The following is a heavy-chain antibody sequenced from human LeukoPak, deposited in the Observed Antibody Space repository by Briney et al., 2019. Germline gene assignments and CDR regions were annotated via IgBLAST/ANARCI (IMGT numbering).Heavy chain of an antibody. CDR1: GFTFSDYA. D-gene: IGHD3-3*01. J-gene: IGHJ4*02. CDR2: IGGSGGSA. Sequence: GGSLRLSCAASGFTFSDYAMSWVRQAPGKGLEWVSSIGGSGGSAYYTDSVKGRFTISRDNSKNTLYLQMNSLRAEDTAVYYCAKDYDFWSGYPYYFDYWGQGTLVTVSS. V-gene: IGHV3-23*01. CDR3: AKDYDFWSGYPYYFDY.